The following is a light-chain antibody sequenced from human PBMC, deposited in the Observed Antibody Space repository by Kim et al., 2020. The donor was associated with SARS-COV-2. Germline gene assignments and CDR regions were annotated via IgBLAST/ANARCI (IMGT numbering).Light chain of an antibody. J-gene: IGLJ3*02. V-gene: IGLV1-40*01. CDR2: GTN. Sequence: VTIACTGSSSNIGAGFDVHWYQQLPGTAPRVLIYGTNNRPSGVPDRFSGSKSGTSGFLAITGLQAEDEADYYCQSFDSSLSGSRVFGGGTQLTVL. CDR1: SSNIGAGFD. CDR3: QSFDSSLSGSRV.